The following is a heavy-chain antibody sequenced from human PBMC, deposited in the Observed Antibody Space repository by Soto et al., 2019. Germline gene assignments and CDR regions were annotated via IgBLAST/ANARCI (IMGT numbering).Heavy chain of an antibody. D-gene: IGHD4-4*01. CDR1: GFTFGDYA. V-gene: IGHV3-49*04. J-gene: IGHJ6*02. CDR2: IRSKAYGGTT. CDR3: TRPYSNYADYYYYGMDV. Sequence: LRLSCTASGFTFGDYAMSWVRQAPGKGLEWVGFIRSKAYGGTTEYAASVKGRFTISRDDSKSIAYLQMNSLKTEDTAVYYCTRPYSNYADYYYYGMDVWGQGTTVTVSS.